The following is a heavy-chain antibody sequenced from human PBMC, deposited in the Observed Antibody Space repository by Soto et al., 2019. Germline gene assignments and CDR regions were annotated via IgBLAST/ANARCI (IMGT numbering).Heavy chain of an antibody. CDR3: ARGSRITMIPDY. Sequence: SEPLSLTCTVSGGSISSYYWSWIRQPPGKGLEWIGYIYYSGSTNYNPSLKSRVTISVDTSKSQFSLKLSSVTAADTAVYYCARGSRITMIPDYWGQGTLVTVSS. CDR1: GGSISSYY. D-gene: IGHD3-22*01. J-gene: IGHJ4*02. CDR2: IYYSGST. V-gene: IGHV4-59*01.